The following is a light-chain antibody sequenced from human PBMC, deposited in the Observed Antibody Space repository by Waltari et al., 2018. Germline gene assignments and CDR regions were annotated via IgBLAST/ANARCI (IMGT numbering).Light chain of an antibody. Sequence: SSELTQDPAVSVALGQTVRITCQGDSLRSYYASWYQQKPGHAPVLVIYGKNNRPPGIPDRFSGSSSGNTASLTSTGAQAEDEADYYCNSRDSSGNHVVFGGGTKLTVL. CDR3: NSRDSSGNHVV. CDR2: GKN. V-gene: IGLV3-19*01. CDR1: SLRSYY. J-gene: IGLJ2*01.